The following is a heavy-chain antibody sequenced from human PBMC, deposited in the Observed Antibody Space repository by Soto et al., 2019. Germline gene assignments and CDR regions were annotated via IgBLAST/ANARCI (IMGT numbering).Heavy chain of an antibody. CDR2: IIPIFGKA. CDR1: GGTFSRYA. V-gene: IGHV1-69*13. D-gene: IGHD6-6*01. J-gene: IGHJ6*02. CDR3: AGDSAPRISIAAGLDSCYSYGLDV. Sequence: ASVKVSCKASGGTFSRYAISWVRQAPGQGLEWMGGIIPIFGKANYTQKFQDRVTITAEESTSTAYMELSSLRSEDTAVYYCAGDSAPRISIAAGLDSCYSYGLDVWGQGTTVTVSS.